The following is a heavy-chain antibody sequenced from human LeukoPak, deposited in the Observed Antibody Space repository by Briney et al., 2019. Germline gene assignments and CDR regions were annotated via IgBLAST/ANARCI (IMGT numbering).Heavy chain of an antibody. J-gene: IGHJ4*02. V-gene: IGHV3-11*06. CDR2: IGIDSGNT. CDR1: GFTFSDYS. D-gene: IGHD5-24*01. Sequence: GGSLRLSCAASGFTFSDYSMNWIRQAPGKGLEWISYIGIDSGNTNYADSVKGRFTISGDKSKNSLYLQMNSLRVEDTAVYYCARDYKYAFDNWGQGTLVTVSS. CDR3: ARDYKYAFDN.